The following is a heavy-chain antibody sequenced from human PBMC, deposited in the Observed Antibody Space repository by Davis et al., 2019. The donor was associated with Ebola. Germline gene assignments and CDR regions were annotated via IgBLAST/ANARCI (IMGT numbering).Heavy chain of an antibody. CDR3: ARGNGSGAYLIDY. D-gene: IGHD3-3*01. CDR1: GYIFTSNA. J-gene: IGHJ4*02. V-gene: IGHV1-3*04. CDR2: INIGNGDT. Sequence: AASVKVSCKASGYIFTSNAMHWVRQAPGQSLEWMGWINIGNGDTRYLQKFQGRVTISRETSASTAYMELSSLRSEDTAVYYCARGNGSGAYLIDYWGQGTLVTVSS.